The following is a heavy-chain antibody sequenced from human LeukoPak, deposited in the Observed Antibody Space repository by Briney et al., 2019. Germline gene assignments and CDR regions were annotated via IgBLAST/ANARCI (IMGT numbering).Heavy chain of an antibody. Sequence: GASVKVSCKASGYSFTSYYIHWVRQAPGQGLEWMGIIIPSGGSPKYAQKFQGRVTMTRDTSTSTVYMELSSLRSEDTAVYYYAKLDYDGSGYYWGQGTLVTVSS. CDR1: GYSFTSYY. CDR3: AKLDYDGSGYY. V-gene: IGHV1-46*01. D-gene: IGHD3-22*01. CDR2: IIPSGGSP. J-gene: IGHJ4*02.